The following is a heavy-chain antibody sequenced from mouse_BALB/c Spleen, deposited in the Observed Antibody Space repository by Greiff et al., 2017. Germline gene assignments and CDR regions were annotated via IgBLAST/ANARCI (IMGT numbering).Heavy chain of an antibody. CDR1: GYTFTSYT. CDR3: ADGYPAWFAY. CDR2: INPSSGYT. D-gene: IGHD2-3*01. V-gene: IGHV1-4*01. Sequence: QVHVKQSGAELARPGASVKMSCKASGYTFTSYTMHWVKQRPGQGLEWIGYINPSSGYTNYNQKFKDKATLTADKSSSTAYMQLSSLTSEDSAVYYCADGYPAWFAYWGQGTLVTVSA. J-gene: IGHJ3*01.